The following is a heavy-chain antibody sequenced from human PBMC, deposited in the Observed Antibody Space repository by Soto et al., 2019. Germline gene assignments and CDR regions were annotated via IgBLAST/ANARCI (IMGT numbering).Heavy chain of an antibody. CDR2: ILHTGGT. J-gene: IGHJ4*02. D-gene: IGHD3-10*01. V-gene: IGHV4-30-2*01. CDR3: ARLQFGEGFDY. CDR1: GGSISGGGFS. Sequence: ASETLSLTCAVSGGSISGGGFSWSWIRQPPGKGLEWIGYILHTGGTQYNPSLKSRVSMSVDKSKNQFSLHLTSVTAADTAVYYCARLQFGEGFDYWGQGALVTVSS.